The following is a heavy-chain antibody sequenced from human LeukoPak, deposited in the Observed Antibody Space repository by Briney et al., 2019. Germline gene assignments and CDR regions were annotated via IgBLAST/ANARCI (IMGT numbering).Heavy chain of an antibody. V-gene: IGHV3-21*01. CDR2: ISRSSSYI. D-gene: IGHD3-10*01. Sequence: GGSLRLSCAASGFTFSNAWMSWVRQAPGKGLEWVSSISRSSSYIYYADSVKGRFTISRDNAKNSLYLQMNSLRAEDTAVYYCARNYGSGSYYGHYGMDVWGKGTTVTVSS. CDR3: ARNYGSGSYYGHYGMDV. CDR1: GFTFSNAW. J-gene: IGHJ6*04.